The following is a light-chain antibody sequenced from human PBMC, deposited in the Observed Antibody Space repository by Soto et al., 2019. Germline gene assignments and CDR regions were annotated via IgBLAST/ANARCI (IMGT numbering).Light chain of an antibody. CDR3: QQYNNWPPIT. CDR1: QSVSSF. J-gene: IGKJ5*01. Sequence: EIELTQSPATLSLSPGERATLSCRASQSVSSFLVWYQQKPGQAPRLLIYDAVNRVTGIPARFSGSGSGTEFTLTISSLQSEDFAVYYCQQYNNWPPITFGQGTRLEI. V-gene: IGKV3D-15*01. CDR2: DAV.